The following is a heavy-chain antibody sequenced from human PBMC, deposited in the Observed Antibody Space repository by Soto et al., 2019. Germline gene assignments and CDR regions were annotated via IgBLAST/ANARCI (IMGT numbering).Heavy chain of an antibody. CDR3: AKFYGGNSAHTYTIDP. CDR1: GITFSNHA. J-gene: IGHJ5*02. CDR2: ISGSGANT. D-gene: IGHD2-21*02. Sequence: GGSLRLSCAASGITFSNHALSWVRQAPGKGLEWVSGISGSGANTHYADSVKGRFTISRDNSKNTLYLQMNSLRAEDTAVYYCAKFYGGNSAHTYTIDPWGQGTLVTVSS. V-gene: IGHV3-23*01.